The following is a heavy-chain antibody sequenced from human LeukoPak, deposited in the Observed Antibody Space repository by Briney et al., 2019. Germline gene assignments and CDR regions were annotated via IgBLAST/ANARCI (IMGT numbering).Heavy chain of an antibody. Sequence: GESLRLSCAASGFTFSSYAMSWVRQAPGKGLEWVSGISGSGGTTYYADSVKGRFTISRDNSKNTLYLQMNSLRAEDTAVYYCAKGPSYYYDSSGYYCWGQGTLVTVSS. CDR1: GFTFSSYA. D-gene: IGHD3-22*01. V-gene: IGHV3-23*01. CDR3: AKGPSYYYDSSGYYC. J-gene: IGHJ4*02. CDR2: ISGSGGTT.